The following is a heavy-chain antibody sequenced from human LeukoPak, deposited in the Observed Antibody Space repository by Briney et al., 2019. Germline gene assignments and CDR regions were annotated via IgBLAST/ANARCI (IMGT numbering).Heavy chain of an antibody. D-gene: IGHD6-19*01. J-gene: IGHJ5*02. V-gene: IGHV3-23*01. CDR3: AKLGVSVQFNDNWFDP. CDR1: GFTFSSYS. CDR2: ISGSGGST. Sequence: PGGSLRLSCAASGFTFSSYSMNWVRQAPGKGLEWVSAISGSGGSTYYADSVKGRFTISRDNSKNTLYLQMNSLRAEDTAVYYCAKLGVSVQFNDNWFDPWGQGTLVTVSS.